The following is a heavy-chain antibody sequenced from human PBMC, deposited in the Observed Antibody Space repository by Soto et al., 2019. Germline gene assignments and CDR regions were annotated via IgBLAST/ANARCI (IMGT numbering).Heavy chain of an antibody. CDR3: ARDLCPLAYSFDF. CDR2: ISGHNGAT. CDR1: GYNFVNHG. V-gene: IGHV1-18*04. Sequence: ASVKVSCKTSGYNFVNHGISWVRQAPGRGLEWLGWISGHNGATKYGKRLQGRVTMTRDTSTTTAYMELRSLRSDDTAVDYCARDLCPLAYSFDFWCQGPLVTVSS. J-gene: IGHJ4*02. D-gene: IGHD6-13*01.